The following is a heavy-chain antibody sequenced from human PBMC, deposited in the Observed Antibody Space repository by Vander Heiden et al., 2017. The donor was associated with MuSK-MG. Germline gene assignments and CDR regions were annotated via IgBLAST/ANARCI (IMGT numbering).Heavy chain of an antibody. CDR1: GYTFTSYG. Sequence: QVQLVQSGAEVKKPGASVKVSCKASGYTFTSYGISWVRQAPGQGLEWMGWISAYNGNTNYAQKLQCRVTMTTDTSTSTAYMELRSLRSEDTAVYYCARDIYSGYDVPSPNFDYWGQGTMVTVYS. CDR2: ISAYNGNT. D-gene: IGHD5-12*01. CDR3: ARDIYSGYDVPSPNFDY. V-gene: IGHV1-18*01. J-gene: IGHJ4*02.